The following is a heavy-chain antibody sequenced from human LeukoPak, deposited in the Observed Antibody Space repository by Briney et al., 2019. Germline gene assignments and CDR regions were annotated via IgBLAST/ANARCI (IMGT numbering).Heavy chain of an antibody. D-gene: IGHD3-16*01. J-gene: IGHJ4*02. CDR2: IQTNGNT. Sequence: SETLSLTCTVSGGSINNYYWTWTWLRQPAGKGLEWIGRIQTNGNTNYNPSLESRLTMSVDTSKNQISLKLTSMTAADTAVYYCATSGPTYGYTYWGQGTQVTVSS. CDR1: GGSINNYY. CDR3: ATSGPTYGYTY. V-gene: IGHV4-4*07.